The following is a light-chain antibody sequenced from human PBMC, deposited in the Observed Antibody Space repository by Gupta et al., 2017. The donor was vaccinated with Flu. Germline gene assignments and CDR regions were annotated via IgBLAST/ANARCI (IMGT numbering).Light chain of an antibody. CDR1: QDINNH. CDR3: QKYNSAPFT. CDR2: GAS. Sequence: DIQKTQSPSSLSASVGDRVTIACRASQDINNHLAWYQQKPGKVPQLLIYGASTLQSGVPSRFSGSGSGTDFTLTISSLQPEDVGTYFCQKYNSAPFTFGPGTKVDLK. V-gene: IGKV1-27*01. J-gene: IGKJ3*01.